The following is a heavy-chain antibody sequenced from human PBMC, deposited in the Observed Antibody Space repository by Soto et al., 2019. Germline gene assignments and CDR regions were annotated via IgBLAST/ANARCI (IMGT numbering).Heavy chain of an antibody. CDR2: IYYSGST. J-gene: IGHJ6*02. CDR3: ARDRKELLSFAYYYYGMDV. V-gene: IGHV4-31*03. D-gene: IGHD2-2*01. Sequence: QVQLQESGPGLVKPSQTLSLTCTVSGGSISSGGYYWSWIRQHPGKGLEWIGYIYYSGSTYYNPSLKSRVTISVDTSKNQFSLKLSSVTAADTAVYYCARDRKELLSFAYYYYGMDVWGQGTTVTVSS. CDR1: GGSISSGGYY.